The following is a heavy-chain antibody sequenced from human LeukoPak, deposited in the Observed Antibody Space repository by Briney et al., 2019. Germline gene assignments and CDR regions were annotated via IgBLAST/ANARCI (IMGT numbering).Heavy chain of an antibody. Sequence: SETLSLTCAVYGGSFSGYYWSWIRQPPGEGLEWIGEINHSGSTNHNPSLKSRVTISVDTSKNHFSLKLSSVTAADTAVYYCARRNDYVWGSYRSLDYWGQGTLVTVSS. D-gene: IGHD3-16*02. J-gene: IGHJ4*02. CDR2: INHSGST. CDR1: GGSFSGYY. V-gene: IGHV4-34*01. CDR3: ARRNDYVWGSYRSLDY.